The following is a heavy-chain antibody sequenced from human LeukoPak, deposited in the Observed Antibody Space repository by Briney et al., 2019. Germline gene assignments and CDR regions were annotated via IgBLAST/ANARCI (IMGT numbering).Heavy chain of an antibody. Sequence: GGSLRLSCAASGFAISTYWMSWVRQAPGKGLEWVANIRQDGSQKYYVDSVKGRFTISRDNSKNTLYLQMNSLRAEDTAVYYCARSLRGYSGYEPFDYWGQGTLVTVSS. V-gene: IGHV3-7*01. CDR2: IRQDGSQK. J-gene: IGHJ4*02. D-gene: IGHD5-12*01. CDR3: ARSLRGYSGYEPFDY. CDR1: GFAISTYW.